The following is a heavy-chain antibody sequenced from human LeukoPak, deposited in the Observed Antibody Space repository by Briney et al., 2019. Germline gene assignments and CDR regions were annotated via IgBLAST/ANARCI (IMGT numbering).Heavy chain of an antibody. CDR2: ISNSGGRT. J-gene: IGHJ4*02. V-gene: IGHV3-23*01. CDR3: AKSYNGYESKPDY. Sequence: GGSLRLSCAASGFTFSSYAMSWVRQAPGKGLEWVSSISNSGGRTFFTDSVKGRFTISRDNSKITLYLQMNSLRAEDTAVYYCAKSYNGYESKPDYWGQGTLVTVSS. D-gene: IGHD5-12*01. CDR1: GFTFSSYA.